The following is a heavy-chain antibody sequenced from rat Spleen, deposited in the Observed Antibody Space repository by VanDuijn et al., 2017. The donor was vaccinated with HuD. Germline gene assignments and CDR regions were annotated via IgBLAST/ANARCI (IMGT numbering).Heavy chain of an antibody. D-gene: IGHD1-2*01. CDR2: ISSGGST. Sequence: QVQLKESGPGLVQPSQTLSLTCTVSGFSLTSNGVSWVRQPPGKGLEWIAAISSGGSTYYNSALKSRLSISRDTSKSQVFLKMNSLQTEDTAIYFCTRDDSSYGDVMDAWGQGASVTVSS. V-gene: IGHV2S12*01. CDR1: GFSLTSNG. CDR3: TRDDSSYGDVMDA. J-gene: IGHJ4*01.